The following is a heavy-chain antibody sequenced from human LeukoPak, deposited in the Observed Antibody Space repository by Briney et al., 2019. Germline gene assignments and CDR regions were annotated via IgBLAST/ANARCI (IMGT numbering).Heavy chain of an antibody. J-gene: IGHJ1*01. Sequence: ASVKVSCKASGYTFTSYDINCVRQSTGQGLEWMGWMNPNSGNTGYAQKFRGRVTMTRTTSISTAYMELSSLRSEDTAVYYCARGIAAAGTGFQHWGQGTLVTVSS. D-gene: IGHD6-13*01. CDR1: GYTFTSYD. V-gene: IGHV1-8*01. CDR2: MNPNSGNT. CDR3: ARGIAAAGTGFQH.